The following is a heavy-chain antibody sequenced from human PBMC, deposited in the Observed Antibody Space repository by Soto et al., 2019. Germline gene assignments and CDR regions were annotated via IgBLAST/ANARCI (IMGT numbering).Heavy chain of an antibody. Sequence: NPSETLSLTCAVSGGSISSGGYSWSWIRQPPGKGLEWIGYIYHSGSTYYNPSLKSRVTISVDRSKNQFSLKLSSVTAADTAVYYCARAPGRGGGDAFDIWGQGTMVTVSS. J-gene: IGHJ3*02. V-gene: IGHV4-30-2*01. CDR3: ARAPGRGGGDAFDI. D-gene: IGHD3-10*01. CDR1: GGSISSGGYS. CDR2: IYHSGST.